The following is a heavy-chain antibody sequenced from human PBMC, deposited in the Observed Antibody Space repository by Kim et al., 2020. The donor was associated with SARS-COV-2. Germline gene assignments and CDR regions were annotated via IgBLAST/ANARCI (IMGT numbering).Heavy chain of an antibody. CDR1: GGSFSGYY. J-gene: IGHJ4*02. V-gene: IGHV4-34*01. Sequence: SETLSLTCAVYGGSFSGYYWSWIRQPPGKGLEWIGEINHSGSTNYNPSLKSRVTISVDTSKNQFSLKLSSVTAADTAVYYCARGLNRQRYYYGSGSYSLGRTGGPGGYWGQGTLVTVSS. CDR2: INHSGST. D-gene: IGHD3-10*01. CDR3: ARGLNRQRYYYGSGSYSLGRTGGPGGY.